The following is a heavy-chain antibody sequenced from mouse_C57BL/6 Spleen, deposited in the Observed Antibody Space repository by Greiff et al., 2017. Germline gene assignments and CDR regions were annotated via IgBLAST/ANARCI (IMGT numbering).Heavy chain of an antibody. J-gene: IGHJ2*01. V-gene: IGHV1-50*01. D-gene: IGHD1-1*01. CDR1: GYTFTSYW. CDR2: IDPSDSYT. Sequence: VQLQQPGAELVKPGASVKLSCKASGYTFTSYWMQWVKQRPGQGLEWIGEIDPSDSYTNYNQKFKGKATLTVDTSSSTAYMQLSSLTSEDSAVYYCAKASYGSRDYWGQGTTLTVSS. CDR3: AKASYGSRDY.